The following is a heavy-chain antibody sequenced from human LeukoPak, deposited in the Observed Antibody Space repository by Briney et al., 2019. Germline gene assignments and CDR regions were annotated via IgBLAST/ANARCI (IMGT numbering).Heavy chain of an antibody. D-gene: IGHD3-3*01. CDR3: AKDLNDFWSGYRYYFDY. CDR2: ISGSGGST. V-gene: IGHV3-23*01. CDR1: GFTSSSYA. J-gene: IGHJ4*02. Sequence: GGSPRLSCAASGFTSSSYAMSWVRQAPGKGLEWVSAISGSGGSTYYADSVKGRFTISRDNSKNTLYLQMNSLRAEDTAVYYCAKDLNDFWSGYRYYFDYWGQGTLVTVSS.